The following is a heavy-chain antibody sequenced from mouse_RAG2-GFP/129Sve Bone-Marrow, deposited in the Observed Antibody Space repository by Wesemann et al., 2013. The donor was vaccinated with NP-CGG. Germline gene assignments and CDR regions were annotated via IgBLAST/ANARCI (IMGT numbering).Heavy chain of an antibody. J-gene: IGHJ4*01. Sequence: EVQLVESGGGLVKPGGSLKLSCAASGFTFSSYAMSWVRQSPEKRLEWVAEISSGGSYTYYPDTVTGRFTISRDNAKNTLYLEMSSLRSEDTAMYYCARLTMIPLYAMDYWGQGTSVTVSS. V-gene: IGHV5-9-4*01. D-gene: IGHD2-4*01. CDR2: ISSGGSYT. CDR3: ARLTMIPLYAMDY. CDR1: GFTFSSYA.